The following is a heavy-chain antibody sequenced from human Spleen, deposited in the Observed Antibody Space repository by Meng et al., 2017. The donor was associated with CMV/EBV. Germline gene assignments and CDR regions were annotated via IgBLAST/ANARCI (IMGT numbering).Heavy chain of an antibody. CDR1: GGSITNYY. CDR2: IYYSGTT. CDR3: ARGSSTALGAVILPDY. Sequence: ESLKISCTVSGGSITNYYWNWIRQPPGKGLEWIGFIYYSGTTNYNPSLKTRVTISVDASKNQFSLKLNFVTAADTAVYYCARGSSTALGAVILPDYWGQGTLVTVSS. V-gene: IGHV4-59*01. D-gene: IGHD3-3*01. J-gene: IGHJ4*02.